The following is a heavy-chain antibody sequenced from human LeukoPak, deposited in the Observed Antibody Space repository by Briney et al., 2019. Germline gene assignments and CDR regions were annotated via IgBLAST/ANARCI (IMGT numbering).Heavy chain of an antibody. D-gene: IGHD3-3*01. CDR1: GYTLTELS. Sequence: ASVKVSCKVSGYTLTELSMHWVRQAPGKGLEWMGGFDPEDGETIYAQKFQGRVTITEDTSTDTAYMELSSLRSGDTAVYYCATPTPHVKPLRFLEWLPNLWGQGTLVTVSS. J-gene: IGHJ4*02. CDR3: ATPTPHVKPLRFLEWLPNL. V-gene: IGHV1-24*01. CDR2: FDPEDGET.